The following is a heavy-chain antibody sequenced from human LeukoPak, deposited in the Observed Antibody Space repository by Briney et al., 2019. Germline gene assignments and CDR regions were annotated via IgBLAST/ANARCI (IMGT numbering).Heavy chain of an antibody. CDR3: ARGSSSWYVGPPLDY. D-gene: IGHD6-13*01. CDR1: GYTFTGYY. J-gene: IGHJ4*02. V-gene: IGHV1-2*02. Sequence: ASVKVSCKASGYTFTGYYLHWVRQAPGQGLEWMGWINPDSGVTNYAQKFQGRVTMTRGTSISTAYMELSRLTSDDTAVYYCARGSSSWYVGPPLDYWGQGTLVTVSS. CDR2: INPDSGVT.